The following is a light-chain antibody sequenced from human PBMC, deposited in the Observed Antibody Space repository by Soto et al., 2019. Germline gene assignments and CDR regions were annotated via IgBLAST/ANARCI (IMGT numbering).Light chain of an antibody. CDR3: QQYNNWPPPFT. Sequence: EIVMTQSPATLSVSPGERATLSCRASQSVSSNLAWYQQKPGQAPRLLIYGASTRATGIPARFSGSGSGTEFPLTISSLQSEDFADYYCQQYNNWPPPFTFGPGTKVDIK. CDR2: GAS. CDR1: QSVSSN. V-gene: IGKV3-15*01. J-gene: IGKJ3*01.